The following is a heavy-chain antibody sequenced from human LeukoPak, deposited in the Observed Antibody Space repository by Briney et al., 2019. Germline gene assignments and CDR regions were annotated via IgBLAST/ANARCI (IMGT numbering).Heavy chain of an antibody. J-gene: IGHJ4*02. D-gene: IGHD2-21*02. Sequence: PSETLSLTCAVYGGSFSGYYWGWIRQPPGKGLEWIGSIYHSGSTYYNPSLKSRVTISVDTSKNQFSLKLSSVTAADTAVYYCARLYAELAYCGGDCSSYWGQGTLVTVSS. CDR2: IYHSGST. CDR1: GGSFSGYY. CDR3: ARLYAELAYCGGDCSSY. V-gene: IGHV4-38-2*01.